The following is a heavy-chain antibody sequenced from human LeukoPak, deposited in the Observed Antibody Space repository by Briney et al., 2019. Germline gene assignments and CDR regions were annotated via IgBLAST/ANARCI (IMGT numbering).Heavy chain of an antibody. Sequence: GGSLRLSCAASGFTFSSYAMHWVRQAPGKGLEWVAVISYDGSNKYYADSVKGRFTISRDNSKNTLYLQMSSLRAEDTAVYYCARDRGCSSTSCGYSWFDPWGQGTLVTVSS. V-gene: IGHV3-30*15. J-gene: IGHJ5*02. CDR3: ARDRGCSSTSCGYSWFDP. CDR2: ISYDGSNK. D-gene: IGHD2-2*01. CDR1: GFTFSSYA.